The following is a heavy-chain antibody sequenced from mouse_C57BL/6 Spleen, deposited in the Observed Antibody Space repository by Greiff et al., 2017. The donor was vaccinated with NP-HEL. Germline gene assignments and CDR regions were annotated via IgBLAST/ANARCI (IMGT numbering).Heavy chain of an antibody. J-gene: IGHJ4*01. CDR3: ARHERLGDYGLYYYAMDY. Sequence: QVQLQQSGAELVKPGASVKLSCKASGYTFTEYPIHWVKQRSGQGLEWIGWFYPGSGSIKYNEKFKDKATLTADKSSSTVYMELSRLTSEDSAVYFCARHERLGDYGLYYYAMDYWGQGTSVTVSS. CDR2: FYPGSGSI. D-gene: IGHD1-1*02. V-gene: IGHV1-62-2*01. CDR1: GYTFTEYP.